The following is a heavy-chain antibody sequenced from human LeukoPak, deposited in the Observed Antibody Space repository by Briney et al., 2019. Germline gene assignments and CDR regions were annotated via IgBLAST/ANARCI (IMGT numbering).Heavy chain of an antibody. J-gene: IGHJ4*02. V-gene: IGHV3-21*01. Sequence: PGGSLRLSCAASGFTFSSYSMNWVRQAPGKGLEWVSSISSSSSYIYYADSVKGRFTISRDNAKNSLYLQMNSLRAEDTAVYYCARSGVNGDYLFDYWGQGTLVTVSS. CDR2: ISSSSSYI. CDR3: ARSGVNGDYLFDY. CDR1: GFTFSSYS. D-gene: IGHD4-17*01.